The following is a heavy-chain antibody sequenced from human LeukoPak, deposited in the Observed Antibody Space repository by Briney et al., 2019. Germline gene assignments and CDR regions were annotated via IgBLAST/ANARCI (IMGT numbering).Heavy chain of an antibody. CDR2: ISYDGSNK. J-gene: IGHJ6*03. CDR1: GFTFSSYA. D-gene: IGHD6-19*01. CDR3: ATWPNSGWSLDYYYYYMDV. V-gene: IGHV3-30-3*01. Sequence: LPGGSLRLSCAASGFTFSSYAMHWVRQAPGKGLEWVAVISYDGSNKYYADSVKGRFTISRDNSKNTLYLQMNSLRAEDTAVYYCATWPNSGWSLDYYYYYMDVWGKGTTVTVSS.